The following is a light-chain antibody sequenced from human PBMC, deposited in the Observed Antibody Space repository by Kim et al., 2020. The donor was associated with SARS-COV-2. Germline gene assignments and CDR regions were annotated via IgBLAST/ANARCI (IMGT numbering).Light chain of an antibody. V-gene: IGLV3-19*01. Sequence: SSELTRDPAVSVALGQTVRITCQGDSLRSYYASWNQQKPGQAPVLVIYGKNNRPSGIPDRFSGSSSGNTASLTITGAQAEDEADYYCQSRDSSDKVVFGGGTQLTVL. CDR1: SLRSYY. CDR2: GKN. J-gene: IGLJ2*01. CDR3: QSRDSSDKVV.